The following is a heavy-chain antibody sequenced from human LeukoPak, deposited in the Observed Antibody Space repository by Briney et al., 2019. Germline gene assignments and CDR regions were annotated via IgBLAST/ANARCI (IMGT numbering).Heavy chain of an antibody. CDR2: ISYAGNNE. V-gene: IGHV3-30*18. CDR3: AKVESSGWYSIDY. D-gene: IGHD6-19*01. J-gene: IGHJ4*02. CDR1: GFTFSSYV. Sequence: TGGSLRLSCAASGFTFSSYVMHWVRQAPGKGLEWVAVISYAGNNEYYADSVKGRFTISRDNSKNTLYLQMYSLRAEDTAVYYCAKVESSGWYSIDYWGQGTLVTVSS.